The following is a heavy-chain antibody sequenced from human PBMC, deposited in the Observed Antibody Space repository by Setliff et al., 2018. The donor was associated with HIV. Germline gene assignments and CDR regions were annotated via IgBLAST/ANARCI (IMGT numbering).Heavy chain of an antibody. V-gene: IGHV1-3*01. Sequence: GASVKVSCKASGYTFTSYAMHWVRQAPGQRLEWMGWINAGNGNTKYSQKFQGRVTITRDTSTSTAYMELRSLRSDDTAVYYCARRGDSYGLDPIYYYYYYMDVWGKGTTVTVSS. D-gene: IGHD5-18*01. CDR3: ARRGDSYGLDPIYYYYYYMDV. J-gene: IGHJ6*03. CDR1: GYTFTSYA. CDR2: INAGNGNT.